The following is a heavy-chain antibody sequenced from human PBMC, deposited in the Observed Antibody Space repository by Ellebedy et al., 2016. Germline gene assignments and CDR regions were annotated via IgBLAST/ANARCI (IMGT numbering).Heavy chain of an antibody. CDR3: ATSLLAGGAVDN. J-gene: IGHJ4*02. CDR1: GFTFSSYS. V-gene: IGHV3-21*04. CDR2: ITTRTST. Sequence: GESLKISXVVSGFTFSSYSMNWVRQAPGKGLEWVSHITTRTSTFYADSVKGRLTISRDNGKNTLYLQMNSLRVEDTAIYYCATSLLAGGAVDNWGQGTLVTVSS. D-gene: IGHD2-15*01.